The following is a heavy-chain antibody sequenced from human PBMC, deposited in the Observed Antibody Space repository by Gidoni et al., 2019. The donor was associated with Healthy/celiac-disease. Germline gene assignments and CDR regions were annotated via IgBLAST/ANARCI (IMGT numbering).Heavy chain of an antibody. V-gene: IGHV3-7*01. Sequence: EVQLVESGGGLVQPGGSLRLSCAASGFTFSSYGMIWVRQAPGKGLEWVAKIKQDGREKYYVDSVKGRFTISRDNAKNSLYLQMNSLRAEDTAVYYCARDTGNYASYFDYWGQGTLVTVSS. CDR3: ARDTGNYASYFDY. J-gene: IGHJ4*02. CDR1: GFTFSSYG. D-gene: IGHD2-2*01. CDR2: IKQDGREK.